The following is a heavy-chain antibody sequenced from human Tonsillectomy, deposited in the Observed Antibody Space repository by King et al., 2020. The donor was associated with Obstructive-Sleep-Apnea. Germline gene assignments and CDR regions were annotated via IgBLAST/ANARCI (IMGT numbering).Heavy chain of an antibody. CDR3: ARVIPPRAYDY. CDR1: GGSFSGYY. Sequence: VQLQQWGAGLLKPSETLSLTCAVYGGSFSGYYWSWIRQPPGKGLEWIGEINHSGSTNYNPSLKSRVTISVDTSKNQFSLKLSSVTAADTAVYYCARVIPPRAYDYWGQGTRVTVSS. V-gene: IGHV4-34*01. CDR2: INHSGST. J-gene: IGHJ4*02.